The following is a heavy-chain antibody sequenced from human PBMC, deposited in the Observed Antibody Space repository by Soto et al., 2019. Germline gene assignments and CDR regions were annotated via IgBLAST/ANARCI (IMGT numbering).Heavy chain of an antibody. D-gene: IGHD5-18*01. Sequence: ASVKVSCKASGYTFTSYAMHWVRQAPGQRLEWMGWINAGNGNTKYSQKFQGRVTITRDTSASTAYMELSSLRSEDTAVYYCARVDTAMVPYYYYGMDFWGQGTTVTVSS. CDR3: ARVDTAMVPYYYYGMDF. CDR1: GYTFTSYA. J-gene: IGHJ6*02. V-gene: IGHV1-3*01. CDR2: INAGNGNT.